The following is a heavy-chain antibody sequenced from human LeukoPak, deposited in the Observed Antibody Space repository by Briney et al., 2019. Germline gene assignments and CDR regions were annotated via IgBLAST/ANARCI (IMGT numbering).Heavy chain of an antibody. CDR1: GYTFTGYY. Sequence: ASVKVSCKASGYTFTGYYMHWVRQAPGQGLEWMGWINPNSGGTNYAQKFQGRVTMTRDTSISTAYMELSRLRSDDTAVYYCARGNGCYYGSGSYYNSYQYNWFDPWGQGTLVTVSS. CDR3: ARGNGCYYGSGSYYNSYQYNWFDP. D-gene: IGHD3-10*01. CDR2: INPNSGGT. V-gene: IGHV1-2*02. J-gene: IGHJ5*02.